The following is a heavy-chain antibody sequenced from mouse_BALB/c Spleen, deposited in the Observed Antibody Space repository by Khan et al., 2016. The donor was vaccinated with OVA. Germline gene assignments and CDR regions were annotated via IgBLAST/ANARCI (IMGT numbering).Heavy chain of an antibody. J-gene: IGHJ3*01. CDR2: IDPPNDDS. CDR3: ATLNCNPFAY. V-gene: IGHV14-3*02. D-gene: IGHD2-1*01. CDR1: GFNIKDTY. Sequence: VQLKQSGAELVKPGASVNLSCTASGFNIKDTYIHWVKQRPEQGLEWIGRIDPPNDDSKYGPKFKDKATLPADTSSNPAYLQLTILTSEDTAVNYCATLNCNPFAYWGQGTLGSVSA.